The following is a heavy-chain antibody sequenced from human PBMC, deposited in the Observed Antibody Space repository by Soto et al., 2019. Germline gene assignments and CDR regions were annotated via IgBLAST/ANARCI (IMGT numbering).Heavy chain of an antibody. CDR3: TRLYCSSTSCYS. CDR2: IRSNAISYAT. CDR1: GFTFSGSA. J-gene: IGHJ5*02. V-gene: IGHV3-73*01. D-gene: IGHD2-2*01. Sequence: GGSLRLSCAASGFTFSGSAMHWVRQASGEGVEWVGRIRSNAISYATAYAASVKGRFTISRYDSKNTAYLQMNSLKTEDTAVYYCTRLYCSSTSCYSWGQGTLVTVSS.